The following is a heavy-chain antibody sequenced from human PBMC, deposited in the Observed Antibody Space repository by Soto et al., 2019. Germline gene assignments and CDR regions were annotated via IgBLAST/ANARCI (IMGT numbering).Heavy chain of an antibody. CDR1: GFTFSSYS. Sequence: PGGSLRLSCAASGFTFSSYSMNWVRQAPGKGLEWVSSISSSSSYIYYADSVKGRFTISRDNAKNSLYLQMNSLRAEDTAVYYCERGGEQQPTFDYWGQGTLVTVSS. CDR2: ISSSSSYI. V-gene: IGHV3-21*01. D-gene: IGHD6-13*01. CDR3: ERGGEQQPTFDY. J-gene: IGHJ4*02.